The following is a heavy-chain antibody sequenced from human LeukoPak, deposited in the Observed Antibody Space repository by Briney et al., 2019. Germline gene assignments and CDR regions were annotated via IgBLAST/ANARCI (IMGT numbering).Heavy chain of an antibody. V-gene: IGHV6-1*01. Sequence: SQTLSLTFAISGDSVSSNSAAWNWIRQSPSRGLEWLGSTYYRSKWYTDYAVSVTSRITINPDTSKNQFSLQLNSVTPEDTAVYYCARDKDYSIDHWGQGTLVTVSS. CDR2: TYYRSKWYT. D-gene: IGHD4-11*01. J-gene: IGHJ4*02. CDR1: GDSVSSNSAA. CDR3: ARDKDYSIDH.